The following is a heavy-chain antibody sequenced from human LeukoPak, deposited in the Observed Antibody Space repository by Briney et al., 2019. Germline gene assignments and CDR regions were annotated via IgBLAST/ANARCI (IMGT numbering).Heavy chain of an antibody. V-gene: IGHV4-39*01. CDR1: GGSISSSSYY. J-gene: IGHJ4*02. CDR3: ARQEDCTNGVCYDY. Sequence: SETLSLTCTVSGGSISSSSYYWGWIRQPPGKGLEWIGSIYYSGSTYYNPSLKSRVTISVDTSKNQFSLKLSSVTAADTAVYYCARQEDCTNGVCYDYWGQGTLVAVSS. CDR2: IYYSGST. D-gene: IGHD2-8*01.